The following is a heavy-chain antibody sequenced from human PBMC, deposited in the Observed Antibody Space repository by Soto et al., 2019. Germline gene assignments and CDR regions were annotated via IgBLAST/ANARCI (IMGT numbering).Heavy chain of an antibody. J-gene: IGHJ6*02. CDR3: ANLGVDKYYDFCSAPDV. CDR1: WITFSSYA. CDR2: ISYYXSNK. D-gene: IGHD3-3*01. Sequence: PGGSLRLSFAASWITFSSYAMHWVRQSPGKGLGSGAVISYYXSNKYYADLVKCRFTIFRDNSKNTLHLQMNSLRAEDTAVYYCANLGVDKYYDFCSAPDVWGQGTTVTVSS. V-gene: IGHV3-30-3*02.